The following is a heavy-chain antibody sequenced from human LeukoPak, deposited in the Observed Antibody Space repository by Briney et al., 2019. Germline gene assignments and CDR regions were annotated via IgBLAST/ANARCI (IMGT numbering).Heavy chain of an antibody. CDR2: ISSSGSTI. D-gene: IGHD2-2*01. CDR3: ARGLTAAAYGGY. Sequence: GGSLRLSCAASGFTFSSYEMNWVRQAPGKGLEWVSYISSSGSTIYYADSVKGRFTISRDNAKNSLYLQTNSLRAEDTAVYYCARGLTAAAYGGYWGQGTLVTVSS. J-gene: IGHJ4*02. CDR1: GFTFSSYE. V-gene: IGHV3-48*03.